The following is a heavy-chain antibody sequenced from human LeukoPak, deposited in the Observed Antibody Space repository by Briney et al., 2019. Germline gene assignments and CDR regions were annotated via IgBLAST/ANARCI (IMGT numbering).Heavy chain of an antibody. CDR3: ARVKLYGGTSQNGMDV. V-gene: IGHV3-21*01. CDR2: INSTSNYI. CDR1: GFTFSSCS. D-gene: IGHD4-23*01. Sequence: GGSLRLSCAASGFTFSSCSMSWVRQAPGKGLEWVSFINSTSNYIYYADSVKGRFTISRDNAKNSLYLQMNSLRAEDTAVYYCARVKLYGGTSQNGMDVWGQGTTVTVSS. J-gene: IGHJ6*02.